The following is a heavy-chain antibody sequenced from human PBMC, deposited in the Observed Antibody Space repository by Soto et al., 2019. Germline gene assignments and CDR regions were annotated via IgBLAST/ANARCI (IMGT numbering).Heavy chain of an antibody. V-gene: IGHV4-39*01. J-gene: IGHJ3*02. CDR3: NYYDSSGYYRNHAFDI. D-gene: IGHD3-22*01. CDR2: IYYSGST. CDR1: GGSISSSSYY. Sequence: QLQLQESGPGLVKHSETLSLTCTVSGGSISSSSYYWGWIRQPPGKGLEWIGSIYYSGSTYYNPSLKSRVTISVDTSKNQFSLKLSSVTAADTAVYYCNYYDSSGYYRNHAFDIWGQGTMVTVSS.